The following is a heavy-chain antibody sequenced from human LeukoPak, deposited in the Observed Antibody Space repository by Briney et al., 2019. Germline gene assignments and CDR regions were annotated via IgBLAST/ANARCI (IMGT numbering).Heavy chain of an antibody. J-gene: IGHJ5*02. CDR1: GFTFSSYS. Sequence: GGSLRRSCAASGFTFSSYSMNWVRQAPGKGLEWVSSISSSSSYIYYADPVKGRFTISRDNAKNSLYLQMNSLRAEDTAVYYCARDRVAWYAVNWFDPWGQGTLVTVSS. D-gene: IGHD2-8*01. CDR3: ARDRVAWYAVNWFDP. CDR2: ISSSSSYI. V-gene: IGHV3-21*01.